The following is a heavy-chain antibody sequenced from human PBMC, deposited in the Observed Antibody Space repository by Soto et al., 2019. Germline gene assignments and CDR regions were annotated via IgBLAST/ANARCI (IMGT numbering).Heavy chain of an antibody. D-gene: IGHD3-10*01. J-gene: IGHJ4*02. CDR1: EFIFSGYG. V-gene: IGHV3-33*01. CDR3: ARDEIGGTTFRGYLDY. CDR2: IWHDGSNK. Sequence: QVQLVESGGGVVQPGRSLRLSCAVPEFIFSGYGMHWIRQAPGKGLEWVAIIWHDGSNKYYAESVKGRFTISRDNPNKMLFLQMDSLRAEDTAVYFCARDEIGGTTFRGYLDYWGQGTPVIVSS.